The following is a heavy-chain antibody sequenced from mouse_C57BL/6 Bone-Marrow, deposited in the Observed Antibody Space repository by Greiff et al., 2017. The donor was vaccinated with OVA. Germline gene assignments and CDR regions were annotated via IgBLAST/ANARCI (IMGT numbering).Heavy chain of an antibody. J-gene: IGHJ3*01. D-gene: IGHD1-1*01. CDR1: GFSLSTFGMG. CDR3: ARAYYYGSSLWFAY. V-gene: IGHV8-8*01. Sequence: QVTLKECGPGILQPSQTLSLTCSFSGFSLSTFGMGVGWIRQPSGKGLEWLAHIWWDDDKYYNPALKSRLTISKDTSKNQVFLKIANVDTADTATYYCARAYYYGSSLWFAYWGQGTLVTVSA. CDR2: IWWDDDK.